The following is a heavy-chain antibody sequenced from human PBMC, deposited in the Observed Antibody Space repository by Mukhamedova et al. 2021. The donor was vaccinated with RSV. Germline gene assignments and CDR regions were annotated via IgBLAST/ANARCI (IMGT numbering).Heavy chain of an antibody. V-gene: IGHV4-30-2*04. J-gene: IGHJ4*02. Sequence: SRVTISADTSKNQFSLKLSSVTAADTAVYYCARSKMAYTPYYFDYWGQGTLVTVSS. D-gene: IGHD5-24*01. CDR3: ARSKMAYTPYYFDY.